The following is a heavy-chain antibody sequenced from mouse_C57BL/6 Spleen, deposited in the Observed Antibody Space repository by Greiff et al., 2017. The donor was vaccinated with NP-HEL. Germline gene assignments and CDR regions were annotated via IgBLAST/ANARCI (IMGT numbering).Heavy chain of an antibody. D-gene: IGHD1-1*01. J-gene: IGHJ1*03. CDR1: GYTFTSYW. CDR2: IDPSDSET. Sequence: VQLQQPGAELVRPGSSVKLSCKASGYTFTSYWLHWVKQRPIQGLEWIGNIDPSDSETHYNQKFKDKATLTVDKSSSTAYMQLSSLTSEDSAVYYCAVITTVGGYFDVWGTGTTVTVSS. CDR3: AVITTVGGYFDV. V-gene: IGHV1-52*01.